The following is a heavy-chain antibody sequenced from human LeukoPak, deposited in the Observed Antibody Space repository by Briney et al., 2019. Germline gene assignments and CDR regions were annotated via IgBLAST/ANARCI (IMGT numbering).Heavy chain of an antibody. CDR1: GFIFRNYA. CDR2: LRGDGET. Sequence: GGSLRLSCAASGFIFRNYAMSWVRQGPARGLEWVSSLRGDGETFYADSVKGRFTLSRDDSRNTVYLQLNNLRVEDTAIYYCAKASWVSNVDAVLWGQGTLVTVSS. J-gene: IGHJ4*02. D-gene: IGHD3-16*01. V-gene: IGHV3-23*01. CDR3: AKASWVSNVDAVL.